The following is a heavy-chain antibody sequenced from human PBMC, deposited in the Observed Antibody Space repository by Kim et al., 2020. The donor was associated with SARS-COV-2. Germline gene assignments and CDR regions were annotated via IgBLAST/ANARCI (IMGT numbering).Heavy chain of an antibody. CDR2: IIPIFGTA. D-gene: IGHD6-13*01. J-gene: IGHJ6*02. Sequence: SVKVSCKASGGTFSSYAISWVRQAPGQGLEWMGGIIPIFGTANYAQKFQGRVTITADESTSTAYMELSSLRSEDTAVYYCARDPLYSSSWYGSYYYGMDVCGQGTTVTVSS. CDR1: GGTFSSYA. V-gene: IGHV1-69*13. CDR3: ARDPLYSSSWYGSYYYGMDV.